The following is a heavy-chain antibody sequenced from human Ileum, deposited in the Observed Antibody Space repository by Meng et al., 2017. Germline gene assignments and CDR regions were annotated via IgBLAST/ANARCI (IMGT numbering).Heavy chain of an antibody. CDR2: IKSKVDGETT. D-gene: IGHD3-3*01. CDR3: STDLELYGLDV. J-gene: IGHJ6*02. V-gene: IGHV3-15*01. CDR1: RFSFSNAW. Sequence: GGSLRLSCVASRFSFSNAWMTWVRQAPGKGLEWVGRIKSKVDGETTDFAAPVKGRFIISRDASKSTLYLQMNSLKTEDTGVYYCSTDLELYGLDVWGQGTTVTVSS.